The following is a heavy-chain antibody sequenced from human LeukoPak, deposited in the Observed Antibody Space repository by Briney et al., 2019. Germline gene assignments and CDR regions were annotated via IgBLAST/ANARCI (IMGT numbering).Heavy chain of an antibody. CDR2: ISGSGGST. V-gene: IGHV3-23*01. CDR3: AKASLGYSYGYYAFDI. Sequence: PGGSLRLSCAASGFTFSSYAMSWVRQAPGKGLEWVSAISGSGGSTYYADSVKGRFTISRDNSKNTLYLQMNSLRAEDTAVYYCAKASLGYSYGYYAFDIWGQGTMVTVSS. D-gene: IGHD5-18*01. CDR1: GFTFSSYA. J-gene: IGHJ3*02.